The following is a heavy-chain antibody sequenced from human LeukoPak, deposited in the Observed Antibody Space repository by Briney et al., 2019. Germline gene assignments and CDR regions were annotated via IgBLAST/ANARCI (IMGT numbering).Heavy chain of an antibody. Sequence: SETLSLTCTVSGGSISNGGYYWSWIRQHPGKGLEWIGYIYYSGSTYYNPSLKSRVTISVDTSKNQFSLKLSSVTAADSAVYYCVRRVRYFGQNDYWGQGTLVTVSS. J-gene: IGHJ4*02. CDR1: GGSISNGGYY. CDR3: VRRVRYFGQNDY. V-gene: IGHV4-31*03. CDR2: IYYSGST. D-gene: IGHD3-9*01.